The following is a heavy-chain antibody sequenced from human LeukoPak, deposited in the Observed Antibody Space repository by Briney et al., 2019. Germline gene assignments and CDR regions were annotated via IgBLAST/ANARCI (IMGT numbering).Heavy chain of an antibody. J-gene: IGHJ5*02. CDR2: INPSDDTR. CDR1: GYIFTSYW. CDR3: ARRRVVGTSEVVLDL. Sequence: ASVKVSCAASGYIFTSYWIHWVRQAPGQGLEWMGVINPSDDTRSYAQKFQGRVTMTRDTSTSTVHMELSSLRSDDSAVYYCARRRVVGTSEVVLDLWGQGTLVTVSS. D-gene: IGHD1-26*01. V-gene: IGHV1-46*01.